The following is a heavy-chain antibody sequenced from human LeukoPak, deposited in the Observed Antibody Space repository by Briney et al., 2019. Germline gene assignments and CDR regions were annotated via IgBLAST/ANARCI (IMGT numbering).Heavy chain of an antibody. D-gene: IGHD3-10*01. V-gene: IGHV3-23*01. J-gene: IGHJ6*03. Sequence: QPGGSLRLSCAASGFTISSYGMSWVRQAPGKGLEWVSAISGSGGSTYSSDSVKGRFTISRDNSKNTLSLQMNSLRPEDTAVYYCTRAGGLVRGVHYYYYMDVWGKGTTVTISS. CDR1: GFTISSYG. CDR3: TRAGGLVRGVHYYYYMDV. CDR2: ISGSGGST.